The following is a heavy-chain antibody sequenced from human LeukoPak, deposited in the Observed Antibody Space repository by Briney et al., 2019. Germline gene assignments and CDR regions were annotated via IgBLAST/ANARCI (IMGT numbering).Heavy chain of an antibody. D-gene: IGHD3-22*01. V-gene: IGHV3-64*01. Sequence: GGSLRLSCAASGFTFSRYSMHWVRQAPGKGLEYVSAISSNGGSTYYANSVKGRFTISRDNSKNTLYLQMGSLRAEDMAVYYCARGNVGYYYDSSGYYLFDYWGQGTLVTVSS. J-gene: IGHJ4*02. CDR1: GFTFSRYS. CDR2: ISSNGGST. CDR3: ARGNVGYYYDSSGYYLFDY.